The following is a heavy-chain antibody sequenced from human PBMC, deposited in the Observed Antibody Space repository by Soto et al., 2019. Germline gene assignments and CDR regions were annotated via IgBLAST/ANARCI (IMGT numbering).Heavy chain of an antibody. V-gene: IGHV1-3*01. CDR3: ARVRIAVAGPLGY. Sequence: GASVKVSCKASGYTFTSYAMHCVRQAPGQRLEWMGWINAGNGNTKYSQKFQGRVTITRDTSASTAYMELSSLRSEDTAVYYCARVRIAVAGPLGYWGQGTLVTVSS. J-gene: IGHJ4*02. CDR1: GYTFTSYA. CDR2: INAGNGNT. D-gene: IGHD6-19*01.